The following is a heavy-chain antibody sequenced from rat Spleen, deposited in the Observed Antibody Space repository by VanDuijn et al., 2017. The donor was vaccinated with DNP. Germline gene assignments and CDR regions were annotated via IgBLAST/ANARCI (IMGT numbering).Heavy chain of an antibody. Sequence: EVQLVESGGGLVQPGRSLKLSCAASKFTFSNYYMAWVRQAPTKGLERVAAVSPSGGRTYYRDSVKGRFTISRENAKTTLYLQMDSLRSEDTATYYCARRTTGFAYWGQGTLVTVSS. CDR3: ARRTTGFAY. CDR2: VSPSGGRT. J-gene: IGHJ3*01. CDR1: KFTFSNYY. D-gene: IGHD1-11*01. V-gene: IGHV5-25*01.